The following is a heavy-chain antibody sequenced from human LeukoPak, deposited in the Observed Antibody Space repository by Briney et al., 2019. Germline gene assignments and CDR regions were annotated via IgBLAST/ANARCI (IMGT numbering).Heavy chain of an antibody. CDR3: ARHRRVVLAPGWFDP. D-gene: IGHD3-16*02. J-gene: IGHJ5*02. CDR1: GDSLSSSLYY. V-gene: IGHV4-39*01. Sequence: SETLSLTCSVSGDSLSSSLYYWGWLRQPPGKGLEWIGSIYYTGTTYSNPSLKRRVTIAEDTSQNQLSLKLSSVTAADTALYFCARHRRVVLAPGWFDPWGQGTLVTVSS. CDR2: IYYTGTT.